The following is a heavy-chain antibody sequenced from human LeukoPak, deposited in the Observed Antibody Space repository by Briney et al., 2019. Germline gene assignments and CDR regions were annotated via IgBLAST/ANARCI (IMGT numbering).Heavy chain of an antibody. J-gene: IGHJ4*02. D-gene: IGHD5-24*01. CDR2: ISSSGSTI. CDR1: GFTFSDYY. Sequence: GGSLRLSCAASGFTFSDYYMSWLRQAPGKGLEWVSYISSSGSTIYYADSVKGRFTNSRDNAKNSLYLQMNSLRAEDTAVYYCATVEMATITADYWGQGTLVTVSS. CDR3: ATVEMATITADY. V-gene: IGHV3-11*04.